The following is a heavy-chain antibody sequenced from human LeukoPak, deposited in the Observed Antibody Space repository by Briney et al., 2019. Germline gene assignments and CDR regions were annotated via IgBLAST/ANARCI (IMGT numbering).Heavy chain of an antibody. V-gene: IGHV4-34*01. D-gene: IGHD3-10*01. CDR3: ARPPYGSANDPFDI. CDR2: INHSGST. J-gene: IGHJ3*02. Sequence: SETLSLTCAVFGGSFSGYYWSWIRQPPGKGLEWIGEINHSGSTNYNPSLKSRVTISVDTSKNQFSLKLSSVTAADTAVYYCARPPYGSANDPFDIWGQGTMVTVSS. CDR1: GGSFSGYY.